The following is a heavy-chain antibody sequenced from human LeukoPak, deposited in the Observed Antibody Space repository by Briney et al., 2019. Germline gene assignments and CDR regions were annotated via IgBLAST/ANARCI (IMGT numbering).Heavy chain of an antibody. CDR3: ARAHYYDSSGYYDSY. Sequence: PGGSLRLSCVASGFTFSSYAMHWVRQAPGKGLEWVAVISYDGTNEYYADSVKGRFTISRDNSKNTLYLRMNSLRTDDTAVYYCARAHYYDSSGYYDSYWGQGTLVTVSS. D-gene: IGHD3-22*01. CDR1: GFTFSSYA. J-gene: IGHJ4*02. V-gene: IGHV3-30*04. CDR2: ISYDGTNE.